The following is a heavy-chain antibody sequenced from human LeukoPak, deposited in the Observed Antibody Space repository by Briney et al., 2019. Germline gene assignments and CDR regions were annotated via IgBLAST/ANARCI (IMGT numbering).Heavy chain of an antibody. Sequence: GRSLRLSCTASGFTFGDYAMSWVRQAPGKGLEWVGFIRSKAYGGTTEYAASVKGRFTISRDDSKSIAYLQMNSLKTEDTAVYYCTRGWEVMITFGGVIVTSSFDYWGQGTLVTVSS. CDR1: GFTFGDYA. J-gene: IGHJ4*02. V-gene: IGHV3-49*04. CDR2: IRSKAYGGTT. CDR3: TRGWEVMITFGGVIVTSSFDY. D-gene: IGHD3-16*02.